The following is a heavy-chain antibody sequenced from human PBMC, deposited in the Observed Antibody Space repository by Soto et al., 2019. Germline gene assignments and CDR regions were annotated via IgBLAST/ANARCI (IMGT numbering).Heavy chain of an antibody. D-gene: IGHD3-3*01. J-gene: IGHJ5*02. CDR3: ARRMTIFGVVIKGFVGNWFDP. Sequence: SVKISSTSSGYTFKIYGITWLRQAPGQGLEWMGWISAYNGNTNYAQKLQGRVTMTTDTSTSTAYMELRSLRPDDTAVYYCARRMTIFGVVIKGFVGNWFDPWGQGTLVTVSS. CDR2: ISAYNGNT. V-gene: IGHV1-18*01. CDR1: GYTFKIYG.